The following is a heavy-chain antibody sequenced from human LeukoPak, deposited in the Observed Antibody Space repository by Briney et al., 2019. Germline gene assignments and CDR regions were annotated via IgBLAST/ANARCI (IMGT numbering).Heavy chain of an antibody. CDR3: ARGEWITMVRGDY. CDR2: MNPNSGNT. CDR1: GYTFTSYD. V-gene: IGHV1-8*01. D-gene: IGHD3-10*01. Sequence: GASVKVSCKASGYTFTSYDINWVRQATGQGLEWMGWMNPNSGNTGYAQKFQGRVTMTRDTSISTAYMELSRLRSDDTAVYYCARGEWITMVRGDYWGQGALVTVSS. J-gene: IGHJ4*02.